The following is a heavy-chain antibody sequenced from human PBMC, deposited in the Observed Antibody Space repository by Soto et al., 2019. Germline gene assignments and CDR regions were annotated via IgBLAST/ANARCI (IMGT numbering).Heavy chain of an antibody. D-gene: IGHD2-15*01. CDR1: GGSISSGDYY. CDR2: IYYSGST. Sequence: SETLSLTCTVSGGSISSGDYYWSWIRQPPGKGLEWIGYIYYSGSTNYNPSLKSRVTISVDTSKNQFSLKLSSVTAADTAVYYCARVRGRLLRFDPWGQGTLVTSPQ. V-gene: IGHV4-30-4*01. CDR3: ARVRGRLLRFDP. J-gene: IGHJ5*02.